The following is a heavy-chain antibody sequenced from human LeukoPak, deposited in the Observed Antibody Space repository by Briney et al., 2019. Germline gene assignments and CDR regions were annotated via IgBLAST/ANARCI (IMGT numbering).Heavy chain of an antibody. V-gene: IGHV1-18*01. J-gene: IGHJ4*02. CDR3: AWENRDGYNKDY. CDR2: INAYNGNT. CDR1: GYTFTSYG. Sequence: ASVKVSCKASGYTFTSYGISWVRQAPGQGLEWMGWINAYNGNTNYAQKLQGRVTMTTDTSTSTAYMELRSLRSDDTAVYYCAWENRDGYNKDYWGQGTLVTVSS. D-gene: IGHD5-24*01.